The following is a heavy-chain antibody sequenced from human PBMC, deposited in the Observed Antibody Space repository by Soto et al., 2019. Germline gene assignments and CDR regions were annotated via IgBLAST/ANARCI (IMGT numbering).Heavy chain of an antibody. CDR2: IWYDGSDK. CDR3: AFGNLSYYFDY. D-gene: IGHD3-16*01. Sequence: QVQLVESGGGVVQPGTSLRLSCVASGFAFSSFGMHWVRQAPGKGLEWVAIIWYDGSDKYYGDSVKGRFTISRDNSKNTLFLQMNSLRAEDTAVYHCAFGNLSYYFDYWGQVTPVTVSS. V-gene: IGHV3-33*01. J-gene: IGHJ4*02. CDR1: GFAFSSFG.